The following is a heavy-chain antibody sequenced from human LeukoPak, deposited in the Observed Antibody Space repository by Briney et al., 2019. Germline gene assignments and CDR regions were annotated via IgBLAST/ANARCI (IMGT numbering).Heavy chain of an antibody. J-gene: IGHJ4*02. CDR1: GGSISSYY. D-gene: IGHD1-26*01. Sequence: PSETLSLTCTVSGGSISSYYWSWIRRPPGKGLEWIGYISNGGTTYYNPSLKSRVTISMDTSKDQSSLKVHSVTAADTAVYYCARDNGGYAYFDYWGQGILVTVSS. CDR3: ARDNGGYAYFDY. V-gene: IGHV4-59*01. CDR2: ISNGGTT.